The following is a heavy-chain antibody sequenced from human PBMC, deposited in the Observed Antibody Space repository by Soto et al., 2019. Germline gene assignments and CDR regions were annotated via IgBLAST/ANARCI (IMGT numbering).Heavy chain of an antibody. CDR2: IYYSGTT. V-gene: IGHV4-31*01. Sequence: QVQLQKSGPGLVKPSQTLSLTCTVSGGSISSGGYYWSWIRQHPGKGLEWIGYIYYSGTTYYNPSLKILVTISVDTSKNQCAPTLSSVTAADTAVYYCAREPLTWGQGTLVTVSS. J-gene: IGHJ4*02. CDR1: GGSISSGGYY. CDR3: AREPLT.